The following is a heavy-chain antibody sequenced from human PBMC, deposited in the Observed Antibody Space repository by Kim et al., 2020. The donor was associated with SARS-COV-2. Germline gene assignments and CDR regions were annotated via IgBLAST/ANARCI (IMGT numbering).Heavy chain of an antibody. D-gene: IGHD3-3*01. J-gene: IGHJ4*02. Sequence: ASVKVSCKVSGYTLTELSMHWVRQAPGKGLEWMGGFDPEDGETIYAQKFQGRVTMTEDTSTDTAYMELSSLRSEDTVVYYCATEAVNYPYYDFWSGYYNFDYWGQGTLV. V-gene: IGHV1-24*01. CDR3: ATEAVNYPYYDFWSGYYNFDY. CDR1: GYTLTELS. CDR2: FDPEDGET.